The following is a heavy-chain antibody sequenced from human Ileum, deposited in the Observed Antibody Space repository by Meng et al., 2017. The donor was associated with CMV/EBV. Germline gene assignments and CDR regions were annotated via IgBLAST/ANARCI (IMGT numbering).Heavy chain of an antibody. J-gene: IGHJ4*02. D-gene: IGHD2-15*01. CDR2: IRHDGSED. Sequence: QVQVVESGGAVVQPGGSLRLSCVTSGFPFNIYDMHWVRQAPGKGLDWVTCIRHDGSEDFYVDSVKGRFTISRDNSKNTLYLQMNSLRVDDSALYYCTKGGFDSWGQGTLVTVSS. V-gene: IGHV3-30*02. CDR1: GFPFNIYD. CDR3: TKGGFDS.